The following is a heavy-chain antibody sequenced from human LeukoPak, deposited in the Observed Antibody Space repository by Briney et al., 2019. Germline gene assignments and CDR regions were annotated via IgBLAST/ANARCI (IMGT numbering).Heavy chain of an antibody. J-gene: IGHJ4*02. CDR3: ARYSYGYDYFDY. Sequence: NSGGSLRLSCAASGFTFSDYYMSWIRQAPGKGLEWVSYISSSGSTIYYADSVKGRFTISRDNAKNSLYLQMNSLRAEDTAVYYCARYSYGYDYFDYWGQGTLVTVSS. V-gene: IGHV3-11*04. D-gene: IGHD5-18*01. CDR1: GFTFSDYY. CDR2: ISSSGSTI.